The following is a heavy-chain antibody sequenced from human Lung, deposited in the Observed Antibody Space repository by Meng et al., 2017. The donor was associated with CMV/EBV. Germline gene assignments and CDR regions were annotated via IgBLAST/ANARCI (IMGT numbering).Heavy chain of an antibody. J-gene: IGHJ4*02. V-gene: IGHV1-2*02. CDR3: ARFGGAPVGSTPPDY. CDR2: INPSSGVT. CDR1: GYTFSAYQ. Sequence: ASXXVSXKTSGYTFSAYQMHWIRQAPGHGLEWMGWINPSSGVTRSAPKYQGRVTMTSDRYSTAYLELTSLTSDDTAFYYCARFGGAPVGSTPPDYWAPGKXVNGAS. D-gene: IGHD1-26*01.